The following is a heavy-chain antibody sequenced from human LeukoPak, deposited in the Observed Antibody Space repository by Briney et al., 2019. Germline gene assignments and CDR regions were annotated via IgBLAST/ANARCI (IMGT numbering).Heavy chain of an antibody. CDR3: ARQRHSSSSLNFYYYYYMDV. CDR2: IYYSGST. Sequence: SETLSLTCTVSGGSISSSSYYWGWIRQPPGKGLEWIGSIYYSGSTYYNPSLKSRVTISVDTSKNQFSLKLRSVTAADTAVYYCARQRHSSSSLNFYYYYYMDVWGKGTTVTVSS. J-gene: IGHJ6*03. V-gene: IGHV4-39*01. D-gene: IGHD6-6*01. CDR1: GGSISSSSYY.